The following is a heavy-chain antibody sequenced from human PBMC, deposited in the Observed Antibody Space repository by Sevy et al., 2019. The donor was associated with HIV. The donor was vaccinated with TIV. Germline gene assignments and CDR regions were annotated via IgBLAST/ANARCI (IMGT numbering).Heavy chain of an antibody. J-gene: IGHJ4*01. V-gene: IGHV4-61*01. CDR1: GGSVSSGIYY. Sequence: SETLSLTCTVSGGSVSSGIYYWNWIRQPPGKELEWIGYIHYSGGTNYNPSLKSRLTISLDTSKNQFSLKLSSVTAADTALYYCAVIGGGRPGGYYFDYWGHGTLVTVSS. CDR2: IHYSGGT. D-gene: IGHD3-16*01. CDR3: AVIGGGRPGGYYFDY.